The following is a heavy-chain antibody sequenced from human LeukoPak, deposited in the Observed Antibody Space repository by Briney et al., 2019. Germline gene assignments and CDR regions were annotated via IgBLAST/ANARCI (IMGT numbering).Heavy chain of an antibody. CDR3: ATGSYDSSGYPYAFDI. J-gene: IGHJ3*02. V-gene: IGHV1-24*01. CDR1: GYTLTELS. D-gene: IGHD3-22*01. CDR2: FYPEDCET. Sequence: ASLKFSGKVSGYTLTELSMRCVRQAPVKGLERMGCFYPEDCETIYAQKFQGRVTMTEVTSTGTAYMELSSLRSEDTAVYYCATGSYDSSGYPYAFDIWGQGTMVTVSS.